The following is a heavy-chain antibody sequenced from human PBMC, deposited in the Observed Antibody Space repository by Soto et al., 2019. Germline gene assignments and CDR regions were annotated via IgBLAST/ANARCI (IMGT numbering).Heavy chain of an antibody. Sequence: GGSMRLSWSACVFTFSSYAMSWVRQAPGKGLEWVSAISGSGGSTYYADSVKGRFTISRDNSKNTLYLQMNSLRAEDTAVYYCAKRTWYMSQLPAACGRDVFGLRTTGTFS. CDR1: VFTFSSYA. J-gene: IGHJ6*02. D-gene: IGHD1-1*01. CDR2: ISGSGGST. CDR3: AKRTWYMSQLPAACGRDV. V-gene: IGHV3-23*01.